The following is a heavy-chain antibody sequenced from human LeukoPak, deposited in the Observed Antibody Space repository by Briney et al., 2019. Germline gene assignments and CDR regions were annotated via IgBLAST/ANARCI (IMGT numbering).Heavy chain of an antibody. CDR2: ISAYNGNT. V-gene: IGHV1-18*01. J-gene: IGHJ3*02. D-gene: IGHD6-19*01. CDR3: ARRAVAAYHDAFDI. Sequence: ASVKVSCKASGYTFTSYGISWVRQAPGQGLEWMGWISAYNGNTNYAQKLQGRVTMTTDTSTSTAYMELRSLRSDDTAVYHCARRAVAAYHDAFDIWGQGTMVTVSS. CDR1: GYTFTSYG.